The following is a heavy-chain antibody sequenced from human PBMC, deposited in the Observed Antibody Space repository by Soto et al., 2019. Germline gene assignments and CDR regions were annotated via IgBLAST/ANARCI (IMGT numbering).Heavy chain of an antibody. CDR2: FNPTSGST. V-gene: IGHV1-46*01. J-gene: IGHJ4*02. CDR3: ARDLAAGDY. CDR1: GYTFINYY. Sequence: QVQLVQSGAEVKKPGASVKLSCKASGYTFINYYIHCVRQAPGQGLEWMGIFNPTSGSTNYAQKFQGRVTLTMDTSTRTVYRELSSLRFDDTAVYYCARDLAAGDYWGQGTLVTVSS. D-gene: IGHD6-13*01.